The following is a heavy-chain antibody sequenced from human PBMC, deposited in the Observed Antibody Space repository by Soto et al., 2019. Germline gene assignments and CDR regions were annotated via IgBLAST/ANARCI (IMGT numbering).Heavy chain of an antibody. CDR3: ATDLTVPESATWYFEL. V-gene: IGHV3-23*01. CDR1: GLTFSRYT. CDR2: IIASGVIT. Sequence: EVQLLESGGGLVQPGGSLRLACAASGLTFSRYTMGWVRQAPGKGLEWVSAIIASGVITYYADSVKGRFTISRDNSNNTVYLQMNSLRAEDTAVYYCATDLTVPESATWYFELWGRGTLVTVSS. J-gene: IGHJ2*01. D-gene: IGHD2-15*01.